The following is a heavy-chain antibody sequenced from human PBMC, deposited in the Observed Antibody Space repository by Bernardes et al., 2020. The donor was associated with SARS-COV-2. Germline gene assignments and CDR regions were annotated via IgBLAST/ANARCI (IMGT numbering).Heavy chain of an antibody. D-gene: IGHD2-2*03. Sequence: GGSLRLSCAASGFTFSSYAMSWVRQAPGKGLEWVSAINCSGGSTYYADSVKGRFTISRDNSKNTLYLQMNSLRAEDTAVYYCAKDQKASLDIVVVPAAMRCYFDYWGQGTLVTVSS. CDR3: AKDQKASLDIVVVPAAMRCYFDY. V-gene: IGHV3-23*01. CDR2: INCSGGST. J-gene: IGHJ4*02. CDR1: GFTFSSYA.